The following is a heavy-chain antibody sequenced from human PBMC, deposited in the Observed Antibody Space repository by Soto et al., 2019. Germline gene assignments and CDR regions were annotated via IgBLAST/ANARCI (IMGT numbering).Heavy chain of an antibody. CDR1: GYTFTNYG. V-gene: IGHV1-18*01. Sequence: QVQLVQSGGEVKKPGASVKVSCKASGYTFTNYGVTWVRQAPGQGLEWMGWISAYTDNPNYAQKFQGRVTMPIDPSTTTAYMDLRSLTSDDTAVYYCARVIPGAEAWFGPWGQGTLVTVSS. J-gene: IGHJ5*02. D-gene: IGHD2-2*01. CDR2: ISAYTDNP. CDR3: ARVIPGAEAWFGP.